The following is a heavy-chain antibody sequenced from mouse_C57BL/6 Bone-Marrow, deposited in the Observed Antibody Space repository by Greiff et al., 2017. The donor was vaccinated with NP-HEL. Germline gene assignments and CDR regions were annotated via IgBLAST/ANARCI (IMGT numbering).Heavy chain of an antibody. CDR3: TTDYGNYVYAIDY. Sequence: VQLQQSGAELVRPGASVKLSCTASGFNIKDDYMHWVKQRPEQGLEWIGWIDPENGDTEYASKFQGKATITADTSSNTAYLQLSSLTSEDTSAYYCTTDYGNYVYAIDYWGQGTSVTVSS. D-gene: IGHD2-1*01. CDR1: GFNIKDDY. J-gene: IGHJ4*01. CDR2: IDPENGDT. V-gene: IGHV14-4*01.